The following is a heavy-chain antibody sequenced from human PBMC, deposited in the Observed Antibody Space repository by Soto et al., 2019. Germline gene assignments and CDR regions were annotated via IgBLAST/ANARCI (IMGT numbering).Heavy chain of an antibody. CDR2: IYYTGST. D-gene: IGHD7-27*01. Sequence: QVQLQESGPGLVKPSQTLSLTCTVSGGSISSGDYYWSWIRQAPVKGLEWIGYIYYTGSTYYNPSLQSRVTISVDTSKNQFSLKLSSVTAADTAVYYCARDNSGDRGNFDCWGQGTLVTVSS. J-gene: IGHJ4*02. V-gene: IGHV4-30-4*01. CDR3: ARDNSGDRGNFDC. CDR1: GGSISSGDYY.